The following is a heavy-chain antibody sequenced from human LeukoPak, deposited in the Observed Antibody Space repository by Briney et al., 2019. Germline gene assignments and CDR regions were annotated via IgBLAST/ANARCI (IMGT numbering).Heavy chain of an antibody. CDR1: GGSISSSSYY. Sequence: SETLSLTCTVSGGSISSSSYYWGWIRQPPGKGLEWIGRIYYRGSTYYNPSLKSRVTISIDTSKNQFSLKLSSVTAADTAVYYCARRYYDILTGPVYFDYWGQGTLVTVSS. CDR3: ARRYYDILTGPVYFDY. CDR2: IYYRGST. D-gene: IGHD3-9*01. V-gene: IGHV4-39*01. J-gene: IGHJ4*02.